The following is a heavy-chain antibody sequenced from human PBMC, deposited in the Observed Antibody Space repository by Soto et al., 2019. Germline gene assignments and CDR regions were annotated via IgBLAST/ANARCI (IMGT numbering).Heavy chain of an antibody. Sequence: GGSLRLSCAASGFTFDDYAMHWVRQAPGKGLEWVSCISWNSGSIGYADSVKGRFTISRDNAKNSLYLEMNSLRTEDTALYYCAKDLRYRSSSYYDIDVWGQGTTVTVSS. CDR2: ISWNSGSI. V-gene: IGHV3-9*01. D-gene: IGHD6-6*01. CDR1: GFTFDDYA. CDR3: AKDLRYRSSSYYDIDV. J-gene: IGHJ6*02.